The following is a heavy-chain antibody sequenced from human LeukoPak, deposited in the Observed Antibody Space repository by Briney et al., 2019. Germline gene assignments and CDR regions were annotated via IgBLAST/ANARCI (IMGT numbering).Heavy chain of an antibody. CDR3: ARGVPHFDY. J-gene: IGHJ4*02. CDR2: INHSGST. Sequence: MASETLSLTCAVYGGSFSGYYWSWIRRPPGKGLEWIGEINHSGSTNYNPSLKSRVTISVDTSKNQFSLKLTSVTAADTAVYYFARGVPHFDYWGQGRLVSVS. V-gene: IGHV4-34*01. CDR1: GGSFSGYY. D-gene: IGHD1-1*01.